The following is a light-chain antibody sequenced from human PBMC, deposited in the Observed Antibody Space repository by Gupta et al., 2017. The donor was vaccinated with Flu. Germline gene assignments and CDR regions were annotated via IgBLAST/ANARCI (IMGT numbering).Light chain of an antibody. CDR2: DAS. V-gene: IGKV1-33*01. J-gene: IGKJ4*02. CDR3: QQYDNLALT. CDR1: QDISNY. Sequence: PSSLSASVGDRVTITCQASQDISNYLNWYQQKPGKAPKLLIYDASNLETGVPSRFSGSGSGTDFTFTISSLQPEDIATYYCQQYDNLALTFGEGTKVVIK.